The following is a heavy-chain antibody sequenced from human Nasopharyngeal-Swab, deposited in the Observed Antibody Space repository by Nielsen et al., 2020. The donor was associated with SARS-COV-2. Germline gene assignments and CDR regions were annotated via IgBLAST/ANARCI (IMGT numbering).Heavy chain of an antibody. CDR3: AKGKLKYYYDSSGSPLSDY. D-gene: IGHD3-22*01. CDR2: ISGSGGST. Sequence: WRPQSPGKGLEWVSAISGSGGSTYYADSVKGRFTISRDNSKNTLYLQMNSLRAEDTAVYYCAKGKLKYYYDSSGSPLSDYWGQGTLVTVSS. V-gene: IGHV3-23*01. J-gene: IGHJ4*02.